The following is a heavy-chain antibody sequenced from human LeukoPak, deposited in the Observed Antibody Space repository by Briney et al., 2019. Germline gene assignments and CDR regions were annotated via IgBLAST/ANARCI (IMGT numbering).Heavy chain of an antibody. CDR3: ARDNLALNTLDV. CDR1: GGSISSYY. CDR2: IYYSGST. V-gene: IGHV4-59*01. D-gene: IGHD2-15*01. Sequence: SETLSLTCTVSGGSISSYYWSWIRQPPGKGLEWIGYIYYSGSTNYNPSLKSRVTISVDTSKNQFSLKLSSVTAADTAVYYCARDNLALNTLDVWGQGTTVTVSS. J-gene: IGHJ6*02.